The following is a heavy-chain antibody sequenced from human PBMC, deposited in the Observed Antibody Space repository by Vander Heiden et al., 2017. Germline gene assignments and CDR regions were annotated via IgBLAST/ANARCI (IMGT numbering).Heavy chain of an antibody. CDR2: IYYDGNYK. CDR1: GFSFNSYG. Sequence: QVQLVESGGGVVQPGRSLILSCATSGFSFNSYGMHWVRQAPGKGLEWVAVIYYDGNYKYYADSVKGRFTISRDNSKNTLYLQMNSLRAEDTAVYYCARGFYYDSSGYYRGQLDYWGQGTLVTVSS. D-gene: IGHD3-22*01. V-gene: IGHV3-33*01. CDR3: ARGFYYDSSGYYRGQLDY. J-gene: IGHJ4*02.